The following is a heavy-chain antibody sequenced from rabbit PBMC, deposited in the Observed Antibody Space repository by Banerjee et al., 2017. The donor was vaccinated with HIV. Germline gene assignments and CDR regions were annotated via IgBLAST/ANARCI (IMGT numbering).Heavy chain of an antibody. J-gene: IGHJ3*01. Sequence: QEQLEESGGDLVKPEGSLTLTCTASAFSFNNKYVMCWVRQAPGKGLEWIACIYTSIGTTYYASWAKGRFTISKTSSTTVTLQMTSLTAADTATYFCARDLAGVIGYYKIPPRLDLWGPGTLVTVS. CDR1: AFSFNNKYV. D-gene: IGHD1-1*01. CDR3: ARDLAGVIGYYKIPPRLDL. V-gene: IGHV1S45*01. CDR2: IYTSIGTT.